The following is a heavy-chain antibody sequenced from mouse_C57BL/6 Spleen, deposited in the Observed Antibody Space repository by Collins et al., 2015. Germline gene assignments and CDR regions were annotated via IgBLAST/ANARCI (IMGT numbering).Heavy chain of an antibody. D-gene: IGHD2-14*01. CDR1: GYTFTSYW. CDR2: IYPGDGDT. CDR3: ASGYDVRAMDY. Sequence: QVQLQQSGAELARPGASVKLSCKASGYTFTSYWMQWVKQRPGQGLEWIGAIYPGDGDTRYTQKFKGKATLTADKSSSTAYMQLSSLASEDSAVYYCASGYDVRAMDYWGQGTSVTVSS. V-gene: IGHV1-87*01. J-gene: IGHJ4*01.